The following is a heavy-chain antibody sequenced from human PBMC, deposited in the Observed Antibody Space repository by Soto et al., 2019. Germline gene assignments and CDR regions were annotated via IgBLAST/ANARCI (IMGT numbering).Heavy chain of an antibody. D-gene: IGHD5-12*01. CDR2: IKSKTDGGTT. Sequence: GGSLRLSCAASGFTFSNPWMNWVRQAPGKGLEWVGRIKSKTDGGTTDYAAPVKGRFTISRDDSKNTLYLQMNSLKTEDTAVYYCTTDGYAEALNFDPWGQGTQVTVSS. V-gene: IGHV3-15*07. CDR3: TTDGYAEALNFDP. J-gene: IGHJ5*02. CDR1: GFTFSNPW.